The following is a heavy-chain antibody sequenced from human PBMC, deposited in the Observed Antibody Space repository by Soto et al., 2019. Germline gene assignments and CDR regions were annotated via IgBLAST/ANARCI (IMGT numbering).Heavy chain of an antibody. D-gene: IGHD2-8*02. CDR1: GFTFSSYA. Sequence: PGGALRLSCAASGFTFSSYAMTWVRQAPGRGLEWVSAISSSGDFTYYADSVKGRFTISRDNSKNTLLLQMNSLRAEDTAVYYCAKSSCTGYLRDYFAYWGQGTVVTVS. CDR3: AKSSCTGYLRDYFAY. J-gene: IGHJ4*02. V-gene: IGHV3-23*01. CDR2: ISSSGDFT.